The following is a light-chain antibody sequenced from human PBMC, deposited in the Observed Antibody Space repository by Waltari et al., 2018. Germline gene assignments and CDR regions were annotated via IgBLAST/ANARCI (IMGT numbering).Light chain of an antibody. J-gene: IGKJ4*01. Sequence: DIVMTQSPYFLAVSLGDRATINCNYSQSVLYSAHNKNYLAWYQQQPGPPPTLLIPWASTRDAGLPDRCGGSGSGTYFPLTISSLQAEDVAVYYCQQYYGVPLTFGGGTKVEIK. CDR3: QQYYGVPLT. V-gene: IGKV4-1*01. CDR1: QSVLYSAHNKNY. CDR2: WAS.